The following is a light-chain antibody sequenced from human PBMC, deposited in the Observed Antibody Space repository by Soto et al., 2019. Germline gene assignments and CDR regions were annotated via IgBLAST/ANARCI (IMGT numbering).Light chain of an antibody. Sequence: DIQMTQSPYSLSASVGDSVTITCRASQNIRTYLNWYQQKSGRAPKLLIHSASALPSGVPSRFSGSGSGTEFTLTMSGLQPEDFATYYCQQGHSTPYTFGQGTKVEIK. CDR2: SAS. CDR3: QQGHSTPYT. J-gene: IGKJ2*01. V-gene: IGKV1-39*01. CDR1: QNIRTY.